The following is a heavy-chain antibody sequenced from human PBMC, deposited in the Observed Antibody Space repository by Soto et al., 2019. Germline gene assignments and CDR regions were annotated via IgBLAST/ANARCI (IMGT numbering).Heavy chain of an antibody. J-gene: IGHJ6*02. CDR3: AKYSGSYPVYNGLSL. Sequence: EVQLLESGGGLVQPGGSLRRSCAASGFPFSTSAMNWVRQAPGQGLDWVSIISGSSDAAYYAESVKDRFASSRDNSKNTLSLQMTSLRAEYPAVYYCAKYSGSYPVYNGLSLWGQGTAVTVS. CDR1: GFPFSTSA. D-gene: IGHD1-26*01. CDR2: ISGSSDAA. V-gene: IGHV3-23*01.